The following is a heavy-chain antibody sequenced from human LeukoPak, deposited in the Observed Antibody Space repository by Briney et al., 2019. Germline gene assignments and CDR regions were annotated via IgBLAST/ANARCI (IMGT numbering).Heavy chain of an antibody. CDR3: ARERIAKVRGVIRFYAFDI. CDR2: ISSSSNTI. D-gene: IGHD3-10*01. Sequence: GGSLRLSCAASGFTFSDYYMNWVRQAPGKGLEWISYISSSSNTIYYADSVKGRFTISRDNANHSLYLQMKSLRAEDTAVYYCARERIAKVRGVIRFYAFDIWGQGTVVTVSS. J-gene: IGHJ3*02. V-gene: IGHV3-11*04. CDR1: GFTFSDYY.